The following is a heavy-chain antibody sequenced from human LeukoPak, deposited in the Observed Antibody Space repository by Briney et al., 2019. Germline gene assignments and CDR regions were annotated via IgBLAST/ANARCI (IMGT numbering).Heavy chain of an antibody. CDR2: ISGSGGST. D-gene: IGHD3-22*01. CDR1: GFTFSSYA. Sequence: GGSLRLSCAASGFTFSSYAMSWVRQAPGKGLEWVPAISGSGGSTYHADSVKGRFTISRDNSKNTLYLQMNSLRAEDTAVYYCAKADYYDSSGYYYVPTSLDYWGQGTLVTVSS. V-gene: IGHV3-23*01. J-gene: IGHJ4*02. CDR3: AKADYYDSSGYYYVPTSLDY.